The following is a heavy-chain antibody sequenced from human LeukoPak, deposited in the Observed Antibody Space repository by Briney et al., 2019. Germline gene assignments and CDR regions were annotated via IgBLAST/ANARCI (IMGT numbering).Heavy chain of an antibody. V-gene: IGHV4-39*01. Sequence: SETLSLTCTVSGGSISSSSYYWGWIRQPPGKGLEWIGGIYYSGSTYYNPSLKSRVTISVDTSKNQFSLKLSSVTAADTAVYYCARQGAYGSGSYQAYYYYYYMDVWGKGTTVTISS. D-gene: IGHD3-10*01. CDR2: IYYSGST. CDR1: GGSISSSSYY. CDR3: ARQGAYGSGSYQAYYYYYYMDV. J-gene: IGHJ6*03.